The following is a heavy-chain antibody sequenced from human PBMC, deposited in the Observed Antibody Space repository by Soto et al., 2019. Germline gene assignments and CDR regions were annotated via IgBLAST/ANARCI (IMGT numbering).Heavy chain of an antibody. V-gene: IGHV3-7*01. CDR1: GFIFSCHW. D-gene: IGHD6-25*01. CDR3: ARLYGSVSTFDY. J-gene: IGHJ4*02. CDR2: IKPDGSDK. Sequence: GGSLRLSCGTSGFIFSCHWMTWVRQAPGKGLEWVADIKPDGSDKHYVDSVKGRFTISRDNAEHSLYLQMSSLRAEDTAVYYCARLYGSVSTFDYWGQGTLVTVSS.